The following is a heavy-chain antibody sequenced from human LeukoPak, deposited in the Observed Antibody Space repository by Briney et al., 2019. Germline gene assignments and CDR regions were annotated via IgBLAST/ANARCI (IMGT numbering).Heavy chain of an antibody. J-gene: IGHJ5*02. V-gene: IGHV3-23*01. D-gene: IGHD3-10*01. Sequence: GGSLRLSCAASGFTFSSYAMSWVRQAPGKRLEWASSISGSGDITYSADSVKGRFTISRDNSKNTVYLQMNSLRVEDTAVYYCAKDGRTYYYGSGSYFGWFDPWGQGTLVTVSS. CDR3: AKDGRTYYYGSGSYFGWFDP. CDR2: ISGSGDIT. CDR1: GFTFSSYA.